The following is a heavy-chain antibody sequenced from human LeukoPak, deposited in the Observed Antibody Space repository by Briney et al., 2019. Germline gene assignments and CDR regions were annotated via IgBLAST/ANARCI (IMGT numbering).Heavy chain of an antibody. CDR2: IYYSGST. CDR1: GGSISNYY. J-gene: IGHJ3*02. Sequence: SETLSLTRTVSGGSISNYYWSWIRQPPGKGLEWIGYIYYSGSTNYNPSLKSRVTISVDTSKNQFSLKLSSVTAADTAVYYCARDSRRELLHAFDIWGQGTMVTVSS. V-gene: IGHV4-59*01. CDR3: ARDSRRELLHAFDI. D-gene: IGHD1-26*01.